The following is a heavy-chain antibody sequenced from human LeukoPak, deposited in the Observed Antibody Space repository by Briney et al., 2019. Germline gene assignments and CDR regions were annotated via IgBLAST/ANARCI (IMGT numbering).Heavy chain of an antibody. D-gene: IGHD3-3*01. CDR2: ISAYKGNT. Sequence: GASVTVSLTCSVYTFTKYGISWGGQAPGQGGEGRGWISAYKGNTNNAQKLQGRVTITTDTSTSTAYMELRSLRSDDPPVYYCARALSDDFWSGYQDYWGQGALVTVSS. V-gene: IGHV1-18*01. CDR1: VYTFTKYG. CDR3: ARALSDDFWSGYQDY. J-gene: IGHJ4*02.